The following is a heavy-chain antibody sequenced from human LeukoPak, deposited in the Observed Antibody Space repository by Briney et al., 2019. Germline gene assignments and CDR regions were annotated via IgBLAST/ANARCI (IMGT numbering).Heavy chain of an antibody. D-gene: IGHD3-10*01. Sequence: SETLSLTCTVSGGSISSYYWSWIRQPPGKGLEWIGYIYYSGSTNYNPSLKSRVTISVDTSKNQFSLKLSSVTAADTAVYYCARLRYYGSGSYLFYGMDVWGQGTTVTVSS. CDR2: IYYSGST. CDR1: GGSISSYY. CDR3: ARLRYYGSGSYLFYGMDV. J-gene: IGHJ6*02. V-gene: IGHV4-59*08.